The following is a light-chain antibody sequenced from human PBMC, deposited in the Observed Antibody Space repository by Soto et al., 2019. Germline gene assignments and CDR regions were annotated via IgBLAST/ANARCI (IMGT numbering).Light chain of an antibody. CDR2: KAS. CDR1: QSIYTW. J-gene: IGKJ2*01. CDR3: HRYNSSPYT. V-gene: IGKV1-5*03. Sequence: DIQVTQSPYTLSASVGDRVTITCRASQSIYTWLAWYQQKPGKAPNLLIYKASTLQSGVPSRFSGSGSGTEFTLTISSVQPDDSATYYCHRYNSSPYTFGRGTKLEIK.